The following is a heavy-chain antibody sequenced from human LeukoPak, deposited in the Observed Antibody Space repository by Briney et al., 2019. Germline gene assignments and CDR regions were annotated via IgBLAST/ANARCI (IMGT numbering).Heavy chain of an antibody. CDR1: GLTFSSSW. CDR3: ARDLAYSRLDY. J-gene: IGHJ4*02. CDR2: INPDGNEK. D-gene: IGHD5-18*01. V-gene: IGHV3-7*01. Sequence: GGSLRLSCAVSGLTFSSSWMDWVRQAPGKGLEWVASINPDGNEKYSADSVKGRFTISRDNAENSLYLQMNSLRVEDTAFYYCARDLAYSRLDYWGQGMLVTVSS.